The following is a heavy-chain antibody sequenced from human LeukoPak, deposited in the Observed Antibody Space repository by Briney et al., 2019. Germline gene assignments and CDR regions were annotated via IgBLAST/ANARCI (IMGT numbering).Heavy chain of an antibody. J-gene: IGHJ4*02. CDR3: ARQGSGIRVGDHFDY. CDR2: IYYSGST. V-gene: IGHV4-59*08. Sequence: SETLSLTCTVSGGSLRTYYWSWIRQPPGKGLEWIGYIYYSGSTNYNPSLKSRVTISVDTSKNQFSLKLSSVTAADTAVYYCARQGSGIRVGDHFDYWGQGTLVTVSS. CDR1: GGSLRTYY. D-gene: IGHD3-10*01.